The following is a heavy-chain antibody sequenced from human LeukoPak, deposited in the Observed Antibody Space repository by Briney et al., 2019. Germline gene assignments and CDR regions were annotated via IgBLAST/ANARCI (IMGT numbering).Heavy chain of an antibody. CDR2: IIPILGIA. J-gene: IGHJ4*02. V-gene: IGHV1-69*04. D-gene: IGHD1-14*01. CDR3: AYRERPSGPEPCPNDY. CDR1: GGTSSSYA. Sequence: ASVKVSCKASGGTSSSYAVSWVRQAPGQGLEWMGRIIPILGIANYAQKFQGRVTITADKSTSTAYMELSSLRSEDTAVYYCAYRERPSGPEPCPNDYWGQGTLVTVSS.